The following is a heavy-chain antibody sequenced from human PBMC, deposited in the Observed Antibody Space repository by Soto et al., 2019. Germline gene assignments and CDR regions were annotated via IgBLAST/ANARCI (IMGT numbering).Heavy chain of an antibody. CDR3: AGEEGYWGRMDV. Sequence: VQLVESGGGLVKPGGSLRLSCAASGFSFSTYSMNWVRQAPGKGLEWVSSISSGSSYIYYAESVKGRFTISRDNTKNSLFLQMNSLRDEDTAIYYCAGEEGYWGRMDVWGQGTTVTVSS. D-gene: IGHD2-15*01. V-gene: IGHV3-21*02. CDR2: ISSGSSYI. CDR1: GFSFSTYS. J-gene: IGHJ6*02.